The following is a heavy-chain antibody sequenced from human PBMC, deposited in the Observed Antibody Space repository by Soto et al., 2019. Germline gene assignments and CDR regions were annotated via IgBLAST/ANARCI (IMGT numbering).Heavy chain of an antibody. V-gene: IGHV4-39*01. Sequence: SETLSLTCTVSGASITTGNYYWGWIRQPPGKGLQWIGSSSYTGNTYFNPSLRSRVTISVDTSKNQFSLRLTSVTAADTAVYYCARQDSRSWAAPFGSWRQGNLVTVS. CDR3: ARQDSRSWAAPFGS. CDR2: SSYTGNT. J-gene: IGHJ4*02. CDR1: GASITTGNYY. D-gene: IGHD6-13*01.